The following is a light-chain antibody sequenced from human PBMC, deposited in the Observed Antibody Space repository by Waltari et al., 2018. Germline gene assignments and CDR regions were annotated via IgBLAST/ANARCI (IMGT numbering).Light chain of an antibody. V-gene: IGLV2-23*02. CDR3: CSFAGYGIYV. Sequence: QSALTQPASVSGSLGQSITISCSETADNVDILYLVSWYQRHPGRAPRLLIYDITQRPSVISDRFSGSKSCKTASLTISGLQAEDEADYYCCSFAGYGIYVFGSGTHVTVL. CDR1: ADNVDILYL. CDR2: DIT. J-gene: IGLJ1*01.